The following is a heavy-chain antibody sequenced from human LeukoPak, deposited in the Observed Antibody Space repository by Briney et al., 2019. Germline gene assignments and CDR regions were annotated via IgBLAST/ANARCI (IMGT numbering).Heavy chain of an antibody. V-gene: IGHV1-69*05. CDR2: IIPIFGTA. CDR1: GGTFSSYA. Sequence: SVKVSCKASGGTFSSYAISWVRQAPGQGLEWMGRIIPIFGTANYAQKFQGRVTITTDESTSTVYMELSSLRSEDTAVYYCARTPKDHSSGWYGGEPPQTSLDYWGQGTLVTVSS. CDR3: ARTPKDHSSGWYGGEPPQTSLDY. D-gene: IGHD6-19*01. J-gene: IGHJ4*02.